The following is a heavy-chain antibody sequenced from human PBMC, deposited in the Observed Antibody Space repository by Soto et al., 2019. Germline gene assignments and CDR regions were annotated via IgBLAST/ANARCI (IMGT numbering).Heavy chain of an antibody. CDR1: VGSVSSGNTY. CDR2: IYYSGST. CDR3: ASVTVENKHWGFDS. J-gene: IGHJ5*01. Sequence: QVQLQESGPGLVKLSEPLSLPCTVSVGSVSSGNTYGIWIRHPPGKGLEWIGYIYYSGSTSYNPSLKSRVTMSADMSNNQISLKLISMTAADTATYYCASVTVENKHWGFDSWGQGTLVTVSS. V-gene: IGHV4-61*01. D-gene: IGHD7-27*01.